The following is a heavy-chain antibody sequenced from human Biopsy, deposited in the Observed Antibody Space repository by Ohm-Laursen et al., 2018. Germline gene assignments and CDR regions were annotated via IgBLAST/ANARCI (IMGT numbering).Heavy chain of an antibody. CDR3: ARGSNEYGGLYFPH. J-gene: IGHJ1*01. V-gene: IGHV4-59*11. Sequence: GTLSLTCSVSGGSFTGHYWSWIRQPPGKGLEWIGHISYTGYTSYKSSLKSRVTISLDTSRKHFSLRLTSLAAADTAVYYCARGSNEYGGLYFPHWGQGTLVTVSS. D-gene: IGHD4-23*01. CDR2: ISYTGYT. CDR1: GGSFTGHY.